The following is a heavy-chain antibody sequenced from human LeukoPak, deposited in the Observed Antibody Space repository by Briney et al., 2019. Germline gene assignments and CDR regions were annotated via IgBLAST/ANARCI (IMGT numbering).Heavy chain of an antibody. J-gene: IGHJ4*02. CDR2: IYYSGST. D-gene: IGHD3-3*01. V-gene: IGHV4-61*10. Sequence: SQTLSLTCTVSGGSISSGSYYWSWIRQPAGKGLEWIGYIYYSGSTNYNPSLKSRVTISVDTSKNQCSLKLSSVTAADTAVYYCASRNYDYWGQGTLVTVSS. CDR1: GGSISSGSYY. CDR3: ASRNYDY.